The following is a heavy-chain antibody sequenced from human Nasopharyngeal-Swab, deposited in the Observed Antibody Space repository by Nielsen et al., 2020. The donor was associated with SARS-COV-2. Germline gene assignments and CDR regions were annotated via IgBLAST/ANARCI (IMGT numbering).Heavy chain of an antibody. CDR3: AKGGYSGYDPLGIDV. CDR2: ISYDGSNK. Sequence: VRQAPGKGLEWVAVISYDGSNKYYADSVKGRFTISRDNSKNTLYLQMNSLRAEDTAVYYCAKGGYSGYDPLGIDVWGQGTTVTVSS. V-gene: IGHV3-30*18. J-gene: IGHJ6*02. D-gene: IGHD5-12*01.